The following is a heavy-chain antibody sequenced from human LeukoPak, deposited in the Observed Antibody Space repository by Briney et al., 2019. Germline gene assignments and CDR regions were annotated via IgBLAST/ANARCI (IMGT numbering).Heavy chain of an antibody. Sequence: SETLSLTCTVSGGSISSGSYYWSWIRQPPGKGLEWIGYIHFIGDTYYNPSLKSRVTISVDTSKNQFSLKLSSVTAADTAVYYCARDIIAVAGIDAFDIWGQGTMVTVSS. CDR1: GGSISSGSYY. J-gene: IGHJ3*02. D-gene: IGHD6-19*01. V-gene: IGHV4-30-4*01. CDR2: IHFIGDT. CDR3: ARDIIAVAGIDAFDI.